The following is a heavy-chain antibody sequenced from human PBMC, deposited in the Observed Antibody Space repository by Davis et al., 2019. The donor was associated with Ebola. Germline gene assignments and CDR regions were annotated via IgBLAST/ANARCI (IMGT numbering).Heavy chain of an antibody. CDR1: GFTFDDYA. J-gene: IGHJ6*02. CDR3: AKDHYDYVWGSYRPEYYYYYYGMDV. D-gene: IGHD3-16*02. Sequence: PGGSLRLSCAASGFTFDDYAMHWVRQAPGKGLEWVSGISWNSGSIGYADSVKGRFTISRDNAKNSLYLQMNSLRAEDTALYYCAKDHYDYVWGSYRPEYYYYYYGMDVWGQGTTVTVSS. V-gene: IGHV3-9*01. CDR2: ISWNSGSI.